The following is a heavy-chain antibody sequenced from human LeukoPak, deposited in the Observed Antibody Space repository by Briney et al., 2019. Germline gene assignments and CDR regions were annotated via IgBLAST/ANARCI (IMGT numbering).Heavy chain of an antibody. CDR1: GFTCSSLW. J-gene: IGHJ4*02. CDR3: GRGVTAPDN. D-gene: IGHD3-10*01. V-gene: IGHV3-7*01. CDR2: IKQDGRER. Sequence: PGVSLTRSGAGSGFTCSSLWLSWLRQGPGKGLEGLASIKQDGRERYHEDSVRGRLNISRDNNKNSMYRQMNSLRVEDTAVYHCGRGVTAPDNWGQGTQVTVSS.